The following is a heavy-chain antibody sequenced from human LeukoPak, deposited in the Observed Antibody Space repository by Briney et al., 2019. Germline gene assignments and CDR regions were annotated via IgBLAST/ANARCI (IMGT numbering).Heavy chain of an antibody. Sequence: PGGSLRLSCAASGFTFSSYDMRWVRQAPGKGLEWVSGTSGSGDTTYYADSVKGRFTISRDNSKNTLFLRMNSLRAEDTAVYYCAKDPSSYNSGSHWGQGTLVTVSS. CDR2: TSGSGDTT. CDR1: GFTFSSYD. V-gene: IGHV3-23*01. D-gene: IGHD6-19*01. J-gene: IGHJ4*02. CDR3: AKDPSSYNSGSH.